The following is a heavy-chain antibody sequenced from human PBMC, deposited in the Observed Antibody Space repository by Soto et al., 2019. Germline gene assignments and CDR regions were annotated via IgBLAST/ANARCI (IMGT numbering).Heavy chain of an antibody. CDR3: SKTDYSYSGMAV. V-gene: IGHV4-39*01. J-gene: IGHJ6*02. Sequence: SETLCVTGSVAGGSSSGINCCWGWIRQPPGKGLEGIGSIYYGGSTFYEPSLKSRVTISVDTSKNQFSLSLSSVTAADTAVYYYSKTDYSYSGMAVGRQGTTDTVSS. CDR1: GGSSSGINCC. CDR2: IYYGGST.